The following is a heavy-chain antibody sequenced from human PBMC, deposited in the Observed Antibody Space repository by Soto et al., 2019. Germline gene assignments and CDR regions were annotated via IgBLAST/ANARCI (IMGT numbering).Heavy chain of an antibody. D-gene: IGHD3-10*01. Sequence: SETLSLTCAVYGGSFSGYCWSWIRQPPGKGLEWIGGIYHSGSTNYNPSLKSRVTISVDTSKNQFSLKLSSVTAADTAVYYCNRGLWFGESWGQGTLVTVSS. CDR1: GGSFSGYC. V-gene: IGHV4-34*01. J-gene: IGHJ4*02. CDR2: IYHSGST. CDR3: NRGLWFGES.